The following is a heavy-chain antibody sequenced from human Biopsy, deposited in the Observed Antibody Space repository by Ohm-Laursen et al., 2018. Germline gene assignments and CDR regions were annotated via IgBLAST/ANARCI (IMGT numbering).Heavy chain of an antibody. J-gene: IGHJ3*01. CDR3: ARLNSGTYDASDL. CDR2: IYGGGSPV. V-gene: IGHV3-48*03. Sequence: SLRLSCAASGFAFNLYEMNLVRQAPGKGMEWISYIYGGGSPVSYADSVKGRFTISRDNAQNSLYLHMNSLRAEDTAVYYCARLNSGTYDASDLWGQGTMVIVSS. CDR1: GFAFNLYE. D-gene: IGHD1-26*01.